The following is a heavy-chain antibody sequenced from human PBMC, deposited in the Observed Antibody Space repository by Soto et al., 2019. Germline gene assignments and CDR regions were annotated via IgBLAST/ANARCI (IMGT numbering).Heavy chain of an antibody. D-gene: IGHD6-6*01. CDR1: GFTFNSAW. V-gene: IGHV3-15*01. J-gene: IGHJ4*02. CDR2: IKSKTDGETT. CDR3: TTKQRKSAL. Sequence: EVQLVESGGGLVKPGESLRLSCAASGFTFNSAWMSWVRQSPGKGLEWVGRIKSKTDGETTDYTAPVKGRFTISRDDSKNTLDLQMNSLKTEDTGVYYCTTKQRKSALWGQGTLVTVSS.